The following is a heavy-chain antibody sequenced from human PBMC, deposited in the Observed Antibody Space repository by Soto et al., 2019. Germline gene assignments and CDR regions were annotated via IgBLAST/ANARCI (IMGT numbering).Heavy chain of an antibody. CDR1: GFSFSNYW. Sequence: GGSLRLSCAASGFSFSNYWMSWVRLAPGKGLEWVANIKEDGSDKFYVDSVKGRFTISRDNAKKSLYLQMNSLRAEDTAVYYCSIHMSRGIILGSDECWGQGTLVTGSS. D-gene: IGHD1-20*01. CDR3: SIHMSRGIILGSDEC. CDR2: IKEDGSDK. J-gene: IGHJ4*02. V-gene: IGHV3-7*05.